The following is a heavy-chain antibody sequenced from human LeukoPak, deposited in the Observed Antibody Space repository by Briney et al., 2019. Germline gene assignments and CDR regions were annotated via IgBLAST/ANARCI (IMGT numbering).Heavy chain of an antibody. J-gene: IGHJ3*02. D-gene: IGHD4-11*01. V-gene: IGHV3-74*01. Sequence: GGSLRLSCAASGFTFSSYWMHGVRQAPGKGLVWVSRINTEGSRTSYADSVKGRFTISRDNAKNTLYLQMNSLRGEDTAVYYCASYSNDAFDIWGQRTMVTVSS. CDR2: INTEGSRT. CDR3: ASYSNDAFDI. CDR1: GFTFSSYW.